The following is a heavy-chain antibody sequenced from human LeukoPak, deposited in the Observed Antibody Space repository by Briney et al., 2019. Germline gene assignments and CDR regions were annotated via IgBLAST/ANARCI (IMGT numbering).Heavy chain of an antibody. V-gene: IGHV3-7*01. J-gene: IGHJ6*02. D-gene: IGHD2-15*01. CDR2: IKQDGSEK. Sequence: GGSLRLSCAASGFTFSIYWMSWVRQAPGKGLEWVANIKQDGSEKYYVDSVKGRFTISRDNAKNSLYLQMNTLRAEDTAVYFCARPLRPLGYFYGMDVWGPGTTVIVSS. CDR1: GFTFSIYW. CDR3: ARPLRPLGYFYGMDV.